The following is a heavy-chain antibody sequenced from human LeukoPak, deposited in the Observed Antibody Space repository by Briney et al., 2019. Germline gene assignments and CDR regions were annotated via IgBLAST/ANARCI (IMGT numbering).Heavy chain of an antibody. D-gene: IGHD2-2*01. Sequence: GGSLRLSCAASGFTFSSYAMSWVRQAPGKGLEWVSAISGSGGSTYYADSVKGRFTISRDNSKNTLYLQMNSLRAEDTAVYYCAKGRSSTSYYGMDVWGQGTLVTVSS. J-gene: IGHJ6*02. CDR1: GFTFSSYA. CDR3: AKGRSSTSYYGMDV. CDR2: ISGSGGST. V-gene: IGHV3-23*01.